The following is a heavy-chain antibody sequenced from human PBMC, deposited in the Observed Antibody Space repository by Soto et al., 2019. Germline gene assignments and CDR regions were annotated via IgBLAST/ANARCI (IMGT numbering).Heavy chain of an antibody. V-gene: IGHV3-9*01. CDR3: VKDINRGWVVVVAAGAFDM. CDR1: GFTFDDYA. Sequence: GGSVRLSCAASGFTFDDYAMHLVRQAPGKGLEWGSGISWNSGSIGYADSVKGRFTISRDNAKNSLYLHMNSLRAEDTALYYCVKDINRGWVVVVAAGAFDMWGEGTTVTVS. J-gene: IGHJ3*02. D-gene: IGHD2-15*01. CDR2: ISWNSGSI.